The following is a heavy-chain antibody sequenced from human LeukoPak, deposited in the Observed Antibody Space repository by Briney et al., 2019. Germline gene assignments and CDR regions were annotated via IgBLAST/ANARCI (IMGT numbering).Heavy chain of an antibody. J-gene: IGHJ6*03. CDR2: IYYSGST. V-gene: IGHV4-59*01. Sequence: SETLSLTCTVSGGSISSYYWSWIRQPPGKGLEWIGYIYYSGSTNYNPSLKSRVTISVDTSKNQFSLKLSSVTAADTAVYYCARAHDYGDYDSPYMDVWGKGTTVTVSS. CDR3: ARAHDYGDYDSPYMDV. CDR1: GGSISSYY. D-gene: IGHD4-17*01.